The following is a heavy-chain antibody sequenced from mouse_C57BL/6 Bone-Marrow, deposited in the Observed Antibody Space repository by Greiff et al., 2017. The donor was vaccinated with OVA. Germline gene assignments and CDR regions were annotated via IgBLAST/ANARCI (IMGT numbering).Heavy chain of an antibody. V-gene: IGHV5-17*01. D-gene: IGHD1-1*01. J-gene: IGHJ1*03. CDR3: ASLLYYGSSYHWYFDV. CDR2: ISSGSSTI. CDR1: GFTFSDYG. Sequence: EVKLMESGGGLVKPGGSLKLSCAASGFTFSDYGMHWVRQAPEKGLEWVAYISSGSSTIYYADTVKGRFTISRDNAKNTLFLQMTSLRSEDTAMYYCASLLYYGSSYHWYFDVWGTGTTVTVSS.